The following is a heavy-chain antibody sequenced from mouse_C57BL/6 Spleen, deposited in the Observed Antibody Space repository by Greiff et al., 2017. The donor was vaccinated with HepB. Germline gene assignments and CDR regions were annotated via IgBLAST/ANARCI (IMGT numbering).Heavy chain of an antibody. CDR1: GFTFSDYY. D-gene: IGHD2-4*01. Sequence: EVQLVESEGGLVQPGSSMKLSCTASGFTFSDYYMAWVRQVPEKGLEWVANINYDGSSTYYLDSLKSRFIISRDNAKNILYLQMSSMKSEDTATYYCARGDYPYAMDYWGQGTSVTVSS. V-gene: IGHV5-16*01. J-gene: IGHJ4*01. CDR3: ARGDYPYAMDY. CDR2: INYDGSST.